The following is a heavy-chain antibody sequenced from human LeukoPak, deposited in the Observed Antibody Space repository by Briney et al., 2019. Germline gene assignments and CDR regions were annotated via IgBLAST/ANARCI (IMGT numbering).Heavy chain of an antibody. V-gene: IGHV4-34*01. J-gene: IGHJ4*02. CDR3: ARREGAPDY. Sequence: SETLSLACAVYGGSFSGYYWSWIRQPPGKGLEWIGEINHSGSTNYNPSLKSRVTISVDTSKNQFSLKLSSVTAADTAVYYCARREGAPDYWGQGTLVTVSS. CDR1: GGSFSGYY. D-gene: IGHD1-26*01. CDR2: INHSGST.